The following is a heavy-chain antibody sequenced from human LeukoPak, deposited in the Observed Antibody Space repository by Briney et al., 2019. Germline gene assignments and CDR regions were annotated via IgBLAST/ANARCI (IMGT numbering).Heavy chain of an antibody. V-gene: IGHV5-51*01. J-gene: IGHJ4*02. Sequence: GESLKISCKGSGYIFTSYWIGWVRQMPGKGLEWMGIIYPGDSDTRYSPSFQGQVTISADKSINTAYLQWSSLKASDTAMYYCARRQQSSGWYVEYWGQGTLVTVSS. CDR2: IYPGDSDT. CDR3: ARRQQSSGWYVEY. D-gene: IGHD6-19*01. CDR1: GYIFTSYW.